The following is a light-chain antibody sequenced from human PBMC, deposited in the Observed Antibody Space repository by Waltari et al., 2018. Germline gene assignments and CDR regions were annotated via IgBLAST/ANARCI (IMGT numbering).Light chain of an antibody. V-gene: IGKV1-39*01. CDR3: QQSYRTPYT. J-gene: IGKJ2*01. CDR2: AAS. Sequence: DIQLTQFPSPLSASVGDRVPISSRASQTINRYLNWYQQKPGKAPKLLICAASTLQSGVPSRFSGSGSGTDFTLTISSLQPEGSASYYCQQSYRTPYTFGQGTKVEV. CDR1: QTINRY.